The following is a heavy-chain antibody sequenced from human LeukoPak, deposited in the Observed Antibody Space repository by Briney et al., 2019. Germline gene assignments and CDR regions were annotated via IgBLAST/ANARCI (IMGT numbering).Heavy chain of an antibody. CDR3: APNRGLVRLCDS. CDR1: GCTFSTYA. D-gene: IGHD6-19*01. J-gene: IGHJ4*02. CDR2: VTGSGSST. Sequence: GGSLRLSCAASGCTFSTYAMSWVRQAPGRGLEWVSAVTGSGSSTYYSDSVKGRFTISRDNSKNTLYLQMHSLRAEDTAVYYCAPNRGLVRLCDSWGQGTLVTVSS. V-gene: IGHV3-23*01.